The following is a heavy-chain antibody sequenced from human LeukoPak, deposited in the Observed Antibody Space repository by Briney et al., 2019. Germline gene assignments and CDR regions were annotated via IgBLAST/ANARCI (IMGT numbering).Heavy chain of an antibody. D-gene: IGHD3-16*01. CDR3: ARDASQNSYYYCMDV. CDR2: LNPSGGST. J-gene: IGHJ6*03. Sequence: ASVKGSCKASGYTFTDYFIHWVRQAPGQGLEWMGILNPSGGSTTYAQRFQGRVAMTRDTSTSTVFMELSSLRPEDTAVYYCARDASQNSYYYCMDVWGKGTTVTVSS. V-gene: IGHV1-46*01. CDR1: GYTFTDYF.